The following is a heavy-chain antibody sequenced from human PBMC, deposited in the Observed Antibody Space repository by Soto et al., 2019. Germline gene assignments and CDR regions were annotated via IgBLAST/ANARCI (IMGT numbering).Heavy chain of an antibody. CDR1: GGSVSSGSYY. V-gene: IGHV4-61*01. CDR3: ARTGIAVADSYYYYGMDV. Sequence: SETLSLTCTVSGGSVSSGSYYWSWIRQPPGKGLEWIGYIYYSGSTNYNPSLKSRVTISVDTSKNQFSLKLSSVTAADTAVYYCARTGIAVADSYYYYGMDVWGQGTTVTVSS. CDR2: IYYSGST. J-gene: IGHJ6*02. D-gene: IGHD6-19*01.